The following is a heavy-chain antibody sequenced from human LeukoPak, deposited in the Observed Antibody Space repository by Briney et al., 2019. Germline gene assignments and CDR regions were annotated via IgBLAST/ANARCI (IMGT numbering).Heavy chain of an antibody. D-gene: IGHD3-10*01. CDR3: ARDGYYGSGRALYYMDV. J-gene: IGHJ6*03. CDR2: INTSGST. V-gene: IGHV4-4*07. CDR1: GGSIKYDY. Sequence: SETLSLTCTVSGGSIKYDYWTWIRRPAGKGLEWLGRINTSGSTHYNPSLKSRITMSLDTSKNQFSLRLDSVTAADTAVYYCARDGYYGSGRALYYMDVWGKGTTVTISS.